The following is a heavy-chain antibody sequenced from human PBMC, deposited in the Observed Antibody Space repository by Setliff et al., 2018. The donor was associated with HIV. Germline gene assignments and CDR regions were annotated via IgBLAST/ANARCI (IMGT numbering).Heavy chain of an antibody. D-gene: IGHD6-19*01. Sequence: SETLSLTCTVSGGSISSDGSYWSWIRQPAGEGLEWIGHISASGRTNYNPSLKSRVTISLDSSKNQFSLKLSSVTAADTAVYYCARLTVAGTGYYYYYMDVWGKGTTVTVSS. CDR3: ARLTVAGTGYYYYYMDV. CDR2: ISASGRT. CDR1: GGSISSDGSY. J-gene: IGHJ6*03. V-gene: IGHV4-61*09.